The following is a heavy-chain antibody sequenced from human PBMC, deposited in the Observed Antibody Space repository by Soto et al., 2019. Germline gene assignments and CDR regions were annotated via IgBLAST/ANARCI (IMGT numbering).Heavy chain of an antibody. V-gene: IGHV3-15*07. CDR1: GFTFSNAW. D-gene: IGHD3-3*01. Sequence: EVQLVESGGGLVKPGGSLRLSCAASGFTFSNAWMNWVRQAPGKGLEWVGRIKSKTDGGTTDYAAPVKGRFTISRDDSKNTLYLQMNSLKTEDTAVYYCTTDSEGYYDFWSGYYYGMDVWGQGTTVTVSS. CDR2: IKSKTDGGTT. CDR3: TTDSEGYYDFWSGYYYGMDV. J-gene: IGHJ6*02.